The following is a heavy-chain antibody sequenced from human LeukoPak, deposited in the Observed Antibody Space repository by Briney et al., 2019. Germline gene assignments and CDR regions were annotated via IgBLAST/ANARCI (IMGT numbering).Heavy chain of an antibody. CDR2: ISSNGGST. J-gene: IGHJ4*02. D-gene: IGHD3-16*01. CDR3: VTGDYVWGSYCHFFDY. Sequence: PGGSLRLSCSASGFTFGSYAMHWVRQAPGKGLEYVSAISSNGGSTYYADSVKGRFTISRDNSKNTLYLQMSSLRAEDTAVYYCVTGDYVWGSYCHFFDYWGQGTLVTVSS. CDR1: GFTFGSYA. V-gene: IGHV3-64D*06.